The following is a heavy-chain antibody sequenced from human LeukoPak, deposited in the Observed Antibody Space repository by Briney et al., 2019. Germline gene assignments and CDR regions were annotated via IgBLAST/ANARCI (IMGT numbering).Heavy chain of an antibody. J-gene: IGHJ3*02. D-gene: IGHD5-12*01. CDR3: ARDREPKWLRHAFDI. CDR1: GYTFTGYY. Sequence: ASVKVSCKASGYTFTGYYMHWVRQAPGQGLEWMGRINPNSGGTNYAQKFQGRVTMTRDTSISTAYMELSRLRSDDTAVYYCARDREPKWLRHAFDIWGQGTMVTVSS. CDR2: INPNSGGT. V-gene: IGHV1-2*06.